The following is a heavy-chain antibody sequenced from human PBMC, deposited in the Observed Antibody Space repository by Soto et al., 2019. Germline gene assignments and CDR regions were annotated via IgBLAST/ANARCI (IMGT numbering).Heavy chain of an antibody. V-gene: IGHV3-30*18. Sequence: SLRLSCAASGFTFSSYGMHWVRQAPGKGLEWVAVISHDGSNKYYADSVKGRFTISRDNSKNTLYLQMNSLRAEDTAVYHCAKGSSSFDYWGQGTLVTVSS. CDR3: AKGSSSFDY. CDR1: GFTFSSYG. D-gene: IGHD6-13*01. CDR2: ISHDGSNK. J-gene: IGHJ4*02.